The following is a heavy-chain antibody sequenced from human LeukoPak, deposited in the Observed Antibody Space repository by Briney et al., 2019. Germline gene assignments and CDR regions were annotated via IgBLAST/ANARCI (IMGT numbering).Heavy chain of an antibody. Sequence: SETLFLTCTVSGGSISSYYWSWIRQPPGKGLEWIGYIYYSGSTNYNPSLKSRVTISVDTSKDQFSLKLSSVTAADTAVYYCARTVGDGYKNDWFDPWGQGTLVTVSS. J-gene: IGHJ5*02. CDR3: ARTVGDGYKNDWFDP. CDR2: IYYSGST. CDR1: GGSISSYY. V-gene: IGHV4-59*01. D-gene: IGHD5-24*01.